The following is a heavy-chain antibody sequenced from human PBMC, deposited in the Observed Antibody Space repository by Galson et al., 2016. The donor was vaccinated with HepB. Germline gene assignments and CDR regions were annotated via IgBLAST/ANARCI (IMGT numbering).Heavy chain of an antibody. Sequence: SVKVSCKASGYTFSSDGINWVRQAPGQGPEWMGFISTDNGHTNYAQRLQGRVTMTTDTSTSTAYMELRSLRSDDTAVYYCAKESVEAVLAFDLWGQGTVVTVSS. CDR2: ISTDNGHT. D-gene: IGHD2-15*01. V-gene: IGHV1-18*01. J-gene: IGHJ3*01. CDR3: AKESVEAVLAFDL. CDR1: GYTFSSDG.